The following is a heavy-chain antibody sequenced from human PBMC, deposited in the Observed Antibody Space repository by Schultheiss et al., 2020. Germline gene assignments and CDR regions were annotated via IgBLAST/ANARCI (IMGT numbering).Heavy chain of an antibody. CDR2: IYYSGST. J-gene: IGHJ6*02. CDR3: ARDLPGGMDV. V-gene: IGHV4-59*01. CDR1: GGSISSYY. Sequence: SETLSLTCTVSGGSISSYYWSWIRQPPGKGLEWIGYIYYSGSTNYNPSLKSRVTISVDTSKNQFSLKLSSVTAADTAVYYCARDLPGGMDVWGQGTTVTGYS.